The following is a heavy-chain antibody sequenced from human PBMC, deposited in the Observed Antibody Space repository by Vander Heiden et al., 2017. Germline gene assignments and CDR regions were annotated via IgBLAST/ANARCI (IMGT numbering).Heavy chain of an antibody. CDR2: ISSSSNSI. J-gene: IGHJ4*02. Sequence: EVRLVASGGGLVKLGGSLRLSCPSSGFTFRSDSMNWVCQGPEKVLEWISSISSSSNSINYADSVNGRFTISRDNAKNSLYRQRNNLRAEDTAVYYCARDRRSSSAPYYFDYWGQGTLVTVSS. D-gene: IGHD6-6*01. CDR1: GFTFRSDS. V-gene: IGHV3-21*01. CDR3: ARDRRSSSAPYYFDY.